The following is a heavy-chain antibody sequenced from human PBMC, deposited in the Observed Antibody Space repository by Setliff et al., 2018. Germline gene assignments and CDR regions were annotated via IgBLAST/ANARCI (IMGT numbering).Heavy chain of an antibody. V-gene: IGHV4-4*02. Sequence: SETLSLTCAVSGVSINSLNWWTWVRQSPGKGLEWIGYIYHDGPSVHYNPSLKSRITMSIDKSKNQFSLKLTSVTAADTAVYYCARTGTYRYFDYWGQGTRVTVSS. CDR3: ARTGTYRYFDY. D-gene: IGHD1-1*01. CDR1: GVSINSLNW. CDR2: IYHDGPSV. J-gene: IGHJ4*02.